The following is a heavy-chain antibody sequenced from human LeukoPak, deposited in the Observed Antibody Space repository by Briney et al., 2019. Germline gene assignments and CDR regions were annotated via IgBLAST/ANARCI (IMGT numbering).Heavy chain of an antibody. V-gene: IGHV3-7*03. D-gene: IGHD6-6*01. CDR2: INRDGSER. CDR1: GFTFSNYW. CDR3: ASAGGDSRSPLPFYY. J-gene: IGHJ4*02. Sequence: GSLRLSCAASGFTFSNYWMTWVRQAPGKGLEWVANINRDGSERYYVDSVKGRFTISRDDAKSSLYLQMNSLRAEDTAVYYCASAGGDSRSPLPFYYWGQGTLVTVSS.